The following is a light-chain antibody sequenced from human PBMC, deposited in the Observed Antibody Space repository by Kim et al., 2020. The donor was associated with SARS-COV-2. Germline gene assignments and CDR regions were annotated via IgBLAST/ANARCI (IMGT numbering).Light chain of an antibody. V-gene: IGLV3-9*01. J-gene: IGLJ2*01. CDR1: TIGSKK. CDR2: RDS. Sequence: SGALGKKARIPWGGTTIGSKKVHWYQQKPGQAPVLVIYRDSNRPSGIPERFSGSNSGNTATLTISRAQAGDEADYYCQVWDSSTVFGGGTQLTVL. CDR3: QVWDSSTV.